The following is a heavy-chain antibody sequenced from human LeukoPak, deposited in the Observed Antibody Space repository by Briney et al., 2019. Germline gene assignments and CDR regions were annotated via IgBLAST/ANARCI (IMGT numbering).Heavy chain of an antibody. CDR1: GFTFSNYQ. J-gene: IGHJ5*02. CDR3: AREGYSYGYDH. D-gene: IGHD5-18*01. V-gene: IGHV3-21*01. Sequence: GGSLRLSCAASGFTFSNYQMNWVRQAPGKGLECVSCISSSSSYIYYADSVKGRFTISRDNAKNSLFLQMNSLRAEDTAVYYCAREGYSYGYDHWGQGTLVTVSS. CDR2: ISSSSSYI.